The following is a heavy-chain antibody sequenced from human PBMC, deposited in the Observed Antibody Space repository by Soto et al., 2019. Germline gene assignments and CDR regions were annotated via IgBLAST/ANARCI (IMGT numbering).Heavy chain of an antibody. J-gene: IGHJ6*02. CDR2: IIPIFGTA. D-gene: IGHD6-13*01. V-gene: IGHV1-69*01. CDR1: GGTFSSYA. CDR3: ASGTTGFRSSWYLRGVLTAYYYYGMDV. Sequence: QVQLVQSGAEVKKPGSSVKVSCKASGGTFSSYAISWVRQAPGQGLEWMGGIIPIFGTANYAQKFQGRVTITADESTCTAYMELSSLRSEDTAVYYCASGTTGFRSSWYLRGVLTAYYYYGMDVWGQGTTVTVSS.